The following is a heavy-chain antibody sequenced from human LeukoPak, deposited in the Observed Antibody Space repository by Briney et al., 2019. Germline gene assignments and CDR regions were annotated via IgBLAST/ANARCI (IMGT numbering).Heavy chain of an antibody. D-gene: IGHD3-22*01. Sequence: GASVKVSCKASGGTFSSYAISWVRQAPGQGLEWMGGIIPIFGTANYAQKFQGRVTITADESTSTAYMELSSLRSEDTAVYYCARVEYYYDSSGYYGMDVWGQGTTVTVSS. CDR3: ARVEYYYDSSGYYGMDV. CDR1: GGTFSSYA. V-gene: IGHV1-69*01. J-gene: IGHJ6*02. CDR2: IIPIFGTA.